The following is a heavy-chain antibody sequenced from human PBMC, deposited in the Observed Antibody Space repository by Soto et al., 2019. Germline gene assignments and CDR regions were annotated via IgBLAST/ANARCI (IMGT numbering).Heavy chain of an antibody. CDR1: GFTFDDYT. Sequence: EVQLVESGGVVVQPGGSLRLSCAASGFTFDDYTMHWVRQAPGKGLEWVSLISWDGGSTYYADSVKGRFTISRDNSKNSLYLQMNSLRTEDTALYYCAKEAYSSSWLLDYWGQGTLVTVSS. CDR3: AKEAYSSSWLLDY. V-gene: IGHV3-43*01. CDR2: ISWDGGST. D-gene: IGHD6-13*01. J-gene: IGHJ4*02.